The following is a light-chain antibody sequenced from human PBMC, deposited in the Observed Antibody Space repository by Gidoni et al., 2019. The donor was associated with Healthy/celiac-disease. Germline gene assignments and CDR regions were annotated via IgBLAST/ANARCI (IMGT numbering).Light chain of an antibody. Sequence: QSALTQPASVSVSPGQSITISCTGTSSDVGGYNYVSWYQQHPGKAPKLMIYEVSNRPSGVSNRFSGSKSGNTASLTISGLQAEAEADYYCSSYTSSSTSYVFGTGTKVTVL. V-gene: IGLV2-14*01. CDR1: SSDVGGYNY. CDR2: EVS. J-gene: IGLJ1*01. CDR3: SSYTSSSTSYV.